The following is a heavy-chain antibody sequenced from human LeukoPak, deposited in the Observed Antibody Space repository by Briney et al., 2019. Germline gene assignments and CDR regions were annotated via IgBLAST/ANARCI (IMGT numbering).Heavy chain of an antibody. D-gene: IGHD6-13*01. CDR3: AKDLSAAGTY. J-gene: IGHJ4*02. CDR2: ISWNSGSI. CDR1: GFTFDDYA. Sequence: GGSLRLSCAASGFTFDDYAMHWVRHAPGKGLEWASGISWNSGSIGYADSVKGRFTISRDNAKNSLYLQMNSLRAEDTALYYCAKDLSAAGTYWGQGTLVTVSS. V-gene: IGHV3-9*01.